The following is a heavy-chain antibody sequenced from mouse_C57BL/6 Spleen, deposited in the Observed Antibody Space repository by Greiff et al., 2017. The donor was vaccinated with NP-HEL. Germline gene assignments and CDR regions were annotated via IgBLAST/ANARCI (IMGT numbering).Heavy chain of an antibody. J-gene: IGHJ3*01. V-gene: IGHV5-17*01. D-gene: IGHD1-1*01. CDR1: GFTFSDYG. Sequence: EVQLVESGGGLVKPGGSLKLSCAASGFTFSDYGMHWVRQAPEKGLEWVAYISSGSSTIYYADTVKGRFTISRDNAKNTLFLQMTSLRSEDTAMYYCARQDYCSSYGAYWGQGTLVTVSA. CDR3: ARQDYCSSYGAY. CDR2: ISSGSSTI.